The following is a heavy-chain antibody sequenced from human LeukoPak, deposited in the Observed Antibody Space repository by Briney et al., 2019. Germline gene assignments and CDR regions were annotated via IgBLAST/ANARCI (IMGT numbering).Heavy chain of an antibody. D-gene: IGHD1-26*01. V-gene: IGHV4-4*02. J-gene: IGHJ3*02. Sequence: NPSETLSLTCVVSGGSISSSYWWNWVRQTPGKGLEWIGDIYHTGRTNFNPSLRSRLSISIDKSKNQFSLKLSSVTAADTAVYYCARDLVGATFDAFDIWGQGTMVTVSS. CDR3: ARDLVGATFDAFDI. CDR1: GGSISSSYW. CDR2: IYHTGRT.